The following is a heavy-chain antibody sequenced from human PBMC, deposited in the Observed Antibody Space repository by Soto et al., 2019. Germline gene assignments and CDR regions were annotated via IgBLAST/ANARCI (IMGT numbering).Heavy chain of an antibody. Sequence: PGGSLRLSCAASGFTFSSYGMHWVRQAPGKGLEWGAVISYDGSNKYYADSVKGRFTISRDNSKNTLYLQMNSLRAEDTAVYYCAKDSGYYGSGSSLDYWGQGTLVTVSS. D-gene: IGHD3-10*01. CDR1: GFTFSSYG. CDR3: AKDSGYYGSGSSLDY. J-gene: IGHJ4*02. V-gene: IGHV3-30*18. CDR2: ISYDGSNK.